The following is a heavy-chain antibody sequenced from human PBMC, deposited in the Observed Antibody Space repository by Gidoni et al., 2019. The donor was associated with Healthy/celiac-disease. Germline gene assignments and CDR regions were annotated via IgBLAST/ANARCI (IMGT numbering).Heavy chain of an antibody. CDR1: GYTFTSYY. D-gene: IGHD2-21*02. Sequence: QVQLVQSGAEVKKPGASVKVSCKASGYTFTSYYMHWVRQAPGQGLEWMGIINPSGGSTSYAQKFQGRVTMTRDTSTSTVYMELSSLRSEDTAVYYCARGVVVTAIPIGVLDYWGQGTLVTVSS. V-gene: IGHV1-46*01. CDR3: ARGVVVTAIPIGVLDY. J-gene: IGHJ4*02. CDR2: INPSGGST.